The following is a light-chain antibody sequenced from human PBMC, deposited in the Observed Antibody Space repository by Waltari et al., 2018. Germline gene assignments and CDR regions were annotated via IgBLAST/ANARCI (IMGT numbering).Light chain of an antibody. V-gene: IGLV2-14*03. CDR2: DVD. CDR3: GSYSSSDYYV. Sequence: QSALTQPASVSGSPGQSITISCSGSSSVVGGYNYVGWFQQHPGRAPKLLIYDVDTRPSGGSDRFSGSKSGNTASLTISGLQTEDEADYYCGSYSSSDYYVFGTGTKVTVI. CDR1: SSVVGGYNY. J-gene: IGLJ1*01.